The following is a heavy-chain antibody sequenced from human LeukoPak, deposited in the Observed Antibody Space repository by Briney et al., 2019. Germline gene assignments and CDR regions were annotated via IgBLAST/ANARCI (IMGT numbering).Heavy chain of an antibody. CDR2: ISSSSSYI. V-gene: IGHV3-21*01. D-gene: IGHD3-3*01. Sequence: GGSLRLSCAASGFTFSSCSMNWVRQAPGKGLEWVSSISSSSSYIYYADSVKGRFTISRDNAKNSLYLQMNSLRAEDTAVYYCARVDPKFTISPTPDYWGQGTLVTVSS. J-gene: IGHJ4*02. CDR3: ARVDPKFTISPTPDY. CDR1: GFTFSSCS.